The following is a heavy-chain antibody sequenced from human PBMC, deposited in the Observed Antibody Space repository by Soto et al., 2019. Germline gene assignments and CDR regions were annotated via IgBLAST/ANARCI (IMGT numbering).Heavy chain of an antibody. Sequence: QDQLVQSGGEVKKPGASVKVSCKASGYSFTNYGITWVRQAPGQGFEWMGWISAYNGDTNYAQKLQGRVTMTTGASTSTAHLDLRSVSSDHTAVYYCARDRGVAPPVAGNTHYYYHMDVWGKGTTVTVSS. CDR3: ARDRGVAPPVAGNTHYYYHMDV. CDR1: GYSFTNYG. CDR2: ISAYNGDT. J-gene: IGHJ6*03. D-gene: IGHD6-19*01. V-gene: IGHV1-18*01.